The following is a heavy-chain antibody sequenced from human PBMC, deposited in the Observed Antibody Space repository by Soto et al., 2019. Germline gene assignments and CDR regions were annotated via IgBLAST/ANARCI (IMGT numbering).Heavy chain of an antibody. CDR2: ISAYNGNT. J-gene: IGHJ6*03. Sequence: GASVKVSCKASGYTFVSYGISWVRQAPGQGLEWVGWISAYNGNTIYAEKLQDRVTMTTDASTNTAHMELRSLRSDDTAVYYCARDLGPDLWSGYLTPNMDVRGKGTTVTVSS. CDR1: GYTFVSYG. V-gene: IGHV1-18*01. D-gene: IGHD3-3*01. CDR3: ARDLGPDLWSGYLTPNMDV.